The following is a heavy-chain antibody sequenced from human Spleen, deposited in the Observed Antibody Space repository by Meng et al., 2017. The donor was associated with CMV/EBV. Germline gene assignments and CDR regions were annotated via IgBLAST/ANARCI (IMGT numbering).Heavy chain of an antibody. D-gene: IGHD3-3*01. J-gene: IGHJ4*02. CDR1: SISGYY. Sequence: SISGYYWTWIRQPTGKGLEWIEEINHSGSTNYNPSLKSRVTISVDKSKNQFSLKLSSVTAADTAVYFCARGRETFFGVVITGHYFDYWGRGTLVTVSS. V-gene: IGHV4-34*01. CDR2: INHSGST. CDR3: ARGRETFFGVVITGHYFDY.